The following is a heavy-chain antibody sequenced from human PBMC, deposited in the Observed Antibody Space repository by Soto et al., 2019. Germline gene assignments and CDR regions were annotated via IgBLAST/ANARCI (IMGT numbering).Heavy chain of an antibody. D-gene: IGHD3-3*01. J-gene: IGHJ3*02. CDR2: INPATGAA. CDR1: GYPVTAYY. V-gene: IGHV1-2*02. CDR3: ARGGGVGVAGSAAFDM. Sequence: QLHLVQSGAVVKKPGASVTVSCSASGYPVTAYYMHWVRQAPGRGLEWMGGINPATGAAKYTQTFKGRVTVTRATPTSTVFLELGGLTSEATAVFYCARGGGVGVAGSAAFDMWGQGTLVTVSS.